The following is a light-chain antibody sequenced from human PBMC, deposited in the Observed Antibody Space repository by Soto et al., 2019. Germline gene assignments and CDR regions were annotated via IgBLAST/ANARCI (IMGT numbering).Light chain of an antibody. CDR2: GAS. J-gene: IGKJ2*01. Sequence: EIVLTQSPGTLSLSPGERATLSCRASQRVSSSYLAWYQQKPGQAPRLLIYGASSRATGIQDRFSGSGSGTDFTLNISKLEPEDFAVYYCPQYGSSPSPLAPPYTFGQGSKLEIK. CDR3: PQYGSSPSPLAPPYT. V-gene: IGKV3-20*01. CDR1: QRVSSSY.